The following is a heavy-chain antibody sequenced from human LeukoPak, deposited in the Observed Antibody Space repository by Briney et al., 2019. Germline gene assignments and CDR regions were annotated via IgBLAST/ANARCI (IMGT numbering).Heavy chain of an antibody. V-gene: IGHV4-39*01. J-gene: IGHJ4*02. CDR3: ARLASPHYYDSSGYYLWYFDY. CDR2: IYYSGST. Sequence: PSETLSLTCTVSGGSISSSSYYWGWIRQPPGKGLEWIGSIYYSGSTYYNPSLKSRVTISVDTSKSQFSLKLSSVTAADTAVYYCARLASPHYYDSSGYYLWYFDYWGQGTLVTVSS. CDR1: GGSISSSSYY. D-gene: IGHD3-22*01.